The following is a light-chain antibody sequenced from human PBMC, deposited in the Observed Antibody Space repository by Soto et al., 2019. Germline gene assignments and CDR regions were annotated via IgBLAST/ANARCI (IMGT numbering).Light chain of an antibody. CDR3: CSFADTTATWL. CDR1: ASAFGTYNY. V-gene: IGLV2-23*02. J-gene: IGLJ3*02. Sequence: QSVLTQPASVSGSPGQSIAVSCTGPASAFGTYNYVSWYQQHPAKAPKLLIYEVNKRPSGVSARFSGSKSGNLTSLTISGLRPEDEADYYCCSFADTTATWLFGGGTKVTVL. CDR2: EVN.